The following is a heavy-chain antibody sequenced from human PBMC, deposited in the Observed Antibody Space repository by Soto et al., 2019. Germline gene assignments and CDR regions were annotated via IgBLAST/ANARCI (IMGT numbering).Heavy chain of an antibody. CDR1: GWSFSGYY. Sequence: SETLSLTCAVYGWSFSGYYWSWIRQPPGKGLEWIGEINHSGSTNYNPSLKSRVTISVDTSKNQFSLKLSSVTAADTAVYYWARGRVLKVLVPDAMGANGFDPWAQG. CDR3: ARGRVLKVLVPDAMGANGFDP. J-gene: IGHJ5*02. V-gene: IGHV4-34*01. CDR2: INHSGST. D-gene: IGHD2-2*01.